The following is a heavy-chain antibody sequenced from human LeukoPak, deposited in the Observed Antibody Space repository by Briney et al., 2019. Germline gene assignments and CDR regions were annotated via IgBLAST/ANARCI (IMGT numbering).Heavy chain of an antibody. Sequence: SETLSLTCAAYGGSFSGYYWSWIRQPPGKGLEWIGEINHSGSTNYNPSLKSRVTISVDTSKNQFSLKLSSVTAADTAVYYCARSRTLNYDFWSGYYRNDAFDIWGQGTMVTVSS. J-gene: IGHJ3*02. D-gene: IGHD3-3*01. CDR1: GGSFSGYY. CDR3: ARSRTLNYDFWSGYYRNDAFDI. CDR2: INHSGST. V-gene: IGHV4-34*01.